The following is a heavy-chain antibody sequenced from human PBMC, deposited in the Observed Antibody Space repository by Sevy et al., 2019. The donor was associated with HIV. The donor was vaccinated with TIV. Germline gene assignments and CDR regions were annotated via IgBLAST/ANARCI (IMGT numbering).Heavy chain of an antibody. CDR3: ARWRGTRITMIVVVVTGYFDY. J-gene: IGHJ4*02. V-gene: IGHV4-34*01. Sequence: ETLSLTCAVHGGSFSDYSWSWIRQPPGKGLEWIGEINHSGSTNYNPSLKSRVTISVDTSKNQFSLKLSSVAAADTAVYYCARWRGTRITMIVVVVTGYFDYWGQGTLVTVSS. CDR2: INHSGST. D-gene: IGHD3-22*01. CDR1: GGSFSDYS.